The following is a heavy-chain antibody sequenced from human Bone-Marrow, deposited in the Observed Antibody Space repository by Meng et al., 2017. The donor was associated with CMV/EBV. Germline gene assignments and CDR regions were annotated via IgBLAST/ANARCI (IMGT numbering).Heavy chain of an antibody. CDR3: ARESGDY. J-gene: IGHJ4*02. D-gene: IGHD6-25*01. V-gene: IGHV3-21*01. Sequence: GESLKISCAASGFTFSSYSMNWVRQAPGKGLEWVSSISSSSSYIYYADSVKGRFTISRDNAKNSLYLQMNSLRSEDTAVYYCARESGDYWGQGTLVTVSS. CDR2: ISSSSSYI. CDR1: GFTFSSYS.